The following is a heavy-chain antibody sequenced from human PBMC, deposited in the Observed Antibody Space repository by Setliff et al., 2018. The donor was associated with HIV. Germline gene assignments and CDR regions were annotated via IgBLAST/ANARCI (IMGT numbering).Heavy chain of an antibody. J-gene: IGHJ4*02. CDR1: GYTFASYD. CDR3: TNWPEGAHDLFDY. Sequence: ASVKVSCKASGYTFASYDINWVRQATGQGLEWMGWMNPNSGNTGYAQKFQGRVTMTRNTSISTAYMELSSLRDEDTAIYYCTNWPEGAHDLFDYWGQGTLVTVSS. V-gene: IGHV1-8*02. CDR2: MNPNSGNT. D-gene: IGHD3-16*01.